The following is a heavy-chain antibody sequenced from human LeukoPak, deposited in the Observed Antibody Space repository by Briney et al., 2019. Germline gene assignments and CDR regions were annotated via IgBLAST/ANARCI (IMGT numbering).Heavy chain of an antibody. Sequence: GASVKVSCEASGYTFTSYGISWVRQAPGQGLEWMGWISAYNGNTNYAQKLQGRVTMTRDTSISTAYMELSRLRSDDTAVYYCARDIFPVATINEGLGYWGQGTLVTVSS. J-gene: IGHJ4*02. V-gene: IGHV1-18*01. CDR1: GYTFTSYG. CDR2: ISAYNGNT. D-gene: IGHD5-12*01. CDR3: ARDIFPVATINEGLGY.